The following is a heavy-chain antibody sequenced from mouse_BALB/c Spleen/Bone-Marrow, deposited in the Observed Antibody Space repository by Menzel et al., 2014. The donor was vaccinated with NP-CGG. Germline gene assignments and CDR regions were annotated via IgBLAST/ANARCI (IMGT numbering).Heavy chain of an antibody. V-gene: IGHV2-4*02. Sequence: VKLVESGPGLVQPSQSLFITCTVSGFSVISYGVHWVRQPPGKGLEWLGVIRSGGSTDYNAAFISRLSIGKDNSKSQVFFKMNSLQADDTAIYYCARNDYGNPHYAMNCWGQGTSVTVSS. CDR2: IRSGGST. D-gene: IGHD2-1*01. CDR1: GFSVISYG. CDR3: ARNDYGNPHYAMNC. J-gene: IGHJ4*01.